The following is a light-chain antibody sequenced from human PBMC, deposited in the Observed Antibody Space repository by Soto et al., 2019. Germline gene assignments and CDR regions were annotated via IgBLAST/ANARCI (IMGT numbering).Light chain of an antibody. Sequence: QSVLTQPPSASGTPGQRVTISCSGSSSNIGSNTVNWYQQLPGTAPKLLIYSNNQRPSGVPDRFSGSKSGTSASLAIRGRQSEDEADYYCAAWDDSLNGVVFGGGTKLTVL. CDR1: SSNIGSNT. CDR2: SNN. CDR3: AAWDDSLNGVV. V-gene: IGLV1-44*01. J-gene: IGLJ2*01.